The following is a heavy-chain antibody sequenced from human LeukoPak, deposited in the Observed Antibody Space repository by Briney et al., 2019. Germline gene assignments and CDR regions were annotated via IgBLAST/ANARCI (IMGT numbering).Heavy chain of an antibody. Sequence: GESLKISCKGSGYIFSTYWINWVRQTPGKGPEWMGRINPSDSYTKYSPSFQGHVTISTDKTINTVHLQWSSLKASDTATEYCARGSGSSRYYGMDVWGKGTTVTVSS. J-gene: IGHJ6*04. CDR3: ARGSGSSRYYGMDV. CDR1: GYIFSTYW. CDR2: INPSDSYT. V-gene: IGHV5-10-1*01. D-gene: IGHD3-10*01.